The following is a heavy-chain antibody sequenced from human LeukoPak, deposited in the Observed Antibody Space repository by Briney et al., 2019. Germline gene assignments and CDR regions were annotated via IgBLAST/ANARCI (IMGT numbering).Heavy chain of an antibody. D-gene: IGHD1-1*01. CDR3: ARTLGVYWNGDY. V-gene: IGHV1-2*02. J-gene: IGHJ4*02. CDR2: INPNGGGT. Sequence: ASVKVSCKASGYTFTSYAMNWVRQAPGQGLEWMGWINPNGGGTNYAQKFQGRVTMTRDTSISTAYMELSGLRSDDTAVYYCARTLGVYWNGDYWGQGTLVTVSS. CDR1: GYTFTSYA.